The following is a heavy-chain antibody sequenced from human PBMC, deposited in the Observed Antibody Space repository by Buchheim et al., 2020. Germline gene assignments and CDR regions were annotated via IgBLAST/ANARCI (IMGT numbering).Heavy chain of an antibody. Sequence: QVQLVQSGAEVKKPGASVKVSCKASGYTFTSYDINWVRQATGQGLEWMGWMNPNSGNTGYAQKFQGRVTMTRNTSISTAYMALSSLRSEDTAVYYCARFLGYRGSKADYYYGMDVWGQGTT. J-gene: IGHJ6*02. CDR1: GYTFTSYD. CDR3: ARFLGYRGSKADYYYGMDV. V-gene: IGHV1-8*01. CDR2: MNPNSGNT. D-gene: IGHD5-18*01.